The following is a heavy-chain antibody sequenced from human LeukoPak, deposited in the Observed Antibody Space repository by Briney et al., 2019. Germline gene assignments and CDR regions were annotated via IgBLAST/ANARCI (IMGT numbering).Heavy chain of an antibody. D-gene: IGHD6-19*01. Sequence: PGGSLRLSCAASGFTFSSYGMNWVRQAPGKGLEWVSSISSSSSYIYYADSVKGRFTISRDNAKNSLYLQMNSLRAEDTAVYYCARARIAVAGTFGLFFDYWGQGTLVTVSS. J-gene: IGHJ4*02. CDR2: ISSSSSYI. CDR3: ARARIAVAGTFGLFFDY. V-gene: IGHV3-21*01. CDR1: GFTFSSYG.